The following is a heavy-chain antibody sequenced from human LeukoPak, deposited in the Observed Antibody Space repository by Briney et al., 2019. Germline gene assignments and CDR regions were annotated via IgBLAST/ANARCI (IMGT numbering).Heavy chain of an antibody. Sequence: GGSLSLYCAASGFTFSNYSMNWLRQAPGQGLEWVSSINSSSSYIYYADSVKGRFTISRYNAKNSLYLQMNSLRAEDTAVYYCARAGGSGTTLDYWGQGTLVTVSS. CDR1: GFTFSNYS. V-gene: IGHV3-21*01. J-gene: IGHJ4*02. CDR2: INSSSSYI. CDR3: ARAGGSGTTLDY. D-gene: IGHD3-10*01.